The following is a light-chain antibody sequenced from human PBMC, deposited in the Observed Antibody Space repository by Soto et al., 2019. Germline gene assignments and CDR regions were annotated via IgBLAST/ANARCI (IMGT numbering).Light chain of an antibody. CDR3: QQYDASLWT. V-gene: IGKV3-20*01. CDR1: QSVSSNY. Sequence: IVLTQSPGTLSFSPGEIATLSFRASQSVSSNYLAWYQQKPGQAPRLLIYGASTRATGVPDRFSGSGSGTDFTLTISRLEPEDFAVYYCQQYDASLWTFGQGTKVDIK. J-gene: IGKJ1*01. CDR2: GAS.